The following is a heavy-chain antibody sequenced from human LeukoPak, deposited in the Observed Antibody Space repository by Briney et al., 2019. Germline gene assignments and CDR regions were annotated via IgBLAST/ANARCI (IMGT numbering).Heavy chain of an antibody. V-gene: IGHV1-3*01. CDR1: GYTFTSYA. CDR2: INAGNGNT. CDR3: ARGGNWGRYYDYVWGSYRLDY. Sequence: GASVKVSCKASGYTFTSYAMHWVRQAPGQRLEWMGWINAGNGNTKYSQKFQGRVTITRDTSASTAYMELSSLRSEDTAVYYCARGGNWGRYYDYVWGSYRLDYWGQGTLVTVSS. J-gene: IGHJ4*02. D-gene: IGHD3-16*02.